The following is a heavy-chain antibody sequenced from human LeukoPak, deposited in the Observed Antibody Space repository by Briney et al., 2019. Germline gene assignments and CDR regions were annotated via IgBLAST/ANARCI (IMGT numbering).Heavy chain of an antibody. CDR3: ARATRITMVRGVSSGGMDV. J-gene: IGHJ6*04. V-gene: IGHV1-2*04. CDR2: INPNSGGT. CDR1: GYTFTGYY. Sequence: ASVKVSCKASGYTFTGYYMHWVRQAPGQGLEWMGWINPNSGGTNYAQKFQGWVTMTRDTSISTAYMELSRLRSDGTAVYYCARATRITMVRGVSSGGMDVWGKGTTVTVSS. D-gene: IGHD3-10*01.